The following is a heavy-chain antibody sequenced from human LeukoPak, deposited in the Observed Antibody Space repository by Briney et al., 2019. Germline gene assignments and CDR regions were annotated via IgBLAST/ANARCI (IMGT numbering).Heavy chain of an antibody. Sequence: SETLSVTCTVSGGSISSYYWSWIRQPPGKGLEWIGYIYYSGSTYYNPSLKSRVTISVDTSKNQFSLKLSSVTAADTAVYYCARGLVGRGYSYGHLRHFDYWGQGTLVTVSS. CDR1: GGSISSYY. CDR3: ARGLVGRGYSYGHLRHFDY. D-gene: IGHD5-18*01. CDR2: IYYSGST. V-gene: IGHV4-59*06. J-gene: IGHJ4*02.